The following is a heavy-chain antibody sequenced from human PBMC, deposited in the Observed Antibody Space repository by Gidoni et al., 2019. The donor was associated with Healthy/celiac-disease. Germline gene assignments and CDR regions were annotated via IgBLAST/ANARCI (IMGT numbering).Heavy chain of an antibody. Sequence: TSGGDYWSWIRQHPGKGLEWLGYIDYRGSTYYNPSLKSRVTISVDTSKNPFSLKLSSVTAADTAVSYCARDPRSAVTTRTGWVWYFDLWGRGTLVTVSS. CDR2: IDYRGST. J-gene: IGHJ2*01. CDR1: TSGGDY. V-gene: IGHV4-31*02. CDR3: ARDPRSAVTTRTGWVWYFDL. D-gene: IGHD4-17*01.